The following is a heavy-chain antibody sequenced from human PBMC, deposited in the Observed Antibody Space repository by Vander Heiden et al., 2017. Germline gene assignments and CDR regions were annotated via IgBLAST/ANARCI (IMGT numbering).Heavy chain of an antibody. D-gene: IGHD3-9*01. CDR3: ARGLRYFDWLSEYYFDY. CDR1: GGTFSSLA. Sequence: QVQLVQSGAEVKKPGSSVKVSCKASGGTFSSLARSWGRQAPGQGREWMGGIIPSFGTANYAQKVQGRVTITADEATSTAYMELSSLRSEDTAVYYCARGLRYFDWLSEYYFDYWGQGTLATVSS. V-gene: IGHV1-69*01. CDR2: IIPSFGTA. J-gene: IGHJ4*02.